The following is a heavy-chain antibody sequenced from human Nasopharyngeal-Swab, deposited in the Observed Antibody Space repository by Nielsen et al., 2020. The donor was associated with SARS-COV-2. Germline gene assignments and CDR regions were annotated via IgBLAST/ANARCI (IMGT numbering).Heavy chain of an antibody. V-gene: IGHV4-34*01. J-gene: IGHJ5*02. CDR3: ARSPRGGFDP. D-gene: IGHD3-10*01. CDR2: INHSGST. Sequence: SETLSLTCAASGFTFSDYYWSWIRQPPGKGLEWIGEINHSGSTNYNPSLKSRVTISVDTSKNQFSLKLSSVTAADTAVYYCARSPRGGFDPWGQGTLVTVSS. CDR1: GFTFSDYY.